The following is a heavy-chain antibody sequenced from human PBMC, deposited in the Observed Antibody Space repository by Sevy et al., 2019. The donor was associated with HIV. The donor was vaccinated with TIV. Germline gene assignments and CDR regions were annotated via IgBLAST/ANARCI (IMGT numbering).Heavy chain of an antibody. CDR2: IYYSGST. D-gene: IGHD6-13*01. J-gene: IGHJ4*02. CDR3: ARESIGAVGDFDY. Sequence: SETLSLTCTVSGGSISNYFWSWIRKPPGKGLEWIGYIYYSGSTNYNPSLKSRITISVDTSKNQFSLKLSSVTAADTAVYYCARESIGAVGDFDYWGQGTLVTVSS. CDR1: GGSISNYF. V-gene: IGHV4-59*01.